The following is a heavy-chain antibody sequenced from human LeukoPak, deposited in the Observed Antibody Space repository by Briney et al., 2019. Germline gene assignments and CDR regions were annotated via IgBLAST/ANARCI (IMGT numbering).Heavy chain of an antibody. CDR2: ISSSSSYI. V-gene: IGHV3-21*04. CDR3: AKIGMQQWLEYYFDY. J-gene: IGHJ4*02. Sequence: GSLRLSCAASGFTFSSYSMNWVRQAPGKGLEWVSSISSSSSYIYYADSVKGRFTISRDSSRITLYLQLNNLRAEDTAVYYCAKIGMQQWLEYYFDYWGQGTLVTVSS. D-gene: IGHD6-19*01. CDR1: GFTFSSYS.